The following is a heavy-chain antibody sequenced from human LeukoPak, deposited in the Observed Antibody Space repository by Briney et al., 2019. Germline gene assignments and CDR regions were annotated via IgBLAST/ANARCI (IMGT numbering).Heavy chain of an antibody. CDR3: AKREGVRNYFDY. J-gene: IGHJ4*02. V-gene: IGHV3-30*02. Sequence: PGGSLRLSCAASGFIFSDYDMHWVRQAPGKGLEWVTLIRNDGSYKDYADSVKGRFTISRDNSKNTLYLQMNSLRAEDTAVYYCAKREGVRNYFDYWGQGTLVAVSS. CDR2: IRNDGSYK. D-gene: IGHD2-21*01. CDR1: GFIFSDYD.